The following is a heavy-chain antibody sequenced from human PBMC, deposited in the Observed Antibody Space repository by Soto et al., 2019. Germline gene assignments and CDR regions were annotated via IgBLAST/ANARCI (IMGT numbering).Heavy chain of an antibody. Sequence: QVQLVQSGAEVKKSGASVKVSCKASGHTFTSHYIHWVRQAPGQGLEWMGIINPSDGSTTYAQKFQGRVTMTRDTSTNTVYMELSSARSEDTAMYYCARDVDDYNGQLDYWGQGTLVTVSS. CDR1: GHTFTSHY. CDR2: INPSDGST. V-gene: IGHV1-46*01. D-gene: IGHD4-4*01. CDR3: ARDVDDYNGQLDY. J-gene: IGHJ4*02.